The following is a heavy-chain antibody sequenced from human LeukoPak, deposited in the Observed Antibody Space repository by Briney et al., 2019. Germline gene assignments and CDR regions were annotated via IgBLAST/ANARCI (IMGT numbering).Heavy chain of an antibody. CDR1: RFTFSSYS. D-gene: IGHD1-26*01. Sequence: GGSLRLSCAASRFTFSSYSMNWVRQAPGKGLEWVSYISSSGSTIYYADSVKGRFTISRDNAKNSLYLQMNSLRAEDTAVYYCATENSGSYVGGAFDIWGQGTMVTVSS. CDR3: ATENSGSYVGGAFDI. CDR2: ISSSGSTI. J-gene: IGHJ3*02. V-gene: IGHV3-48*04.